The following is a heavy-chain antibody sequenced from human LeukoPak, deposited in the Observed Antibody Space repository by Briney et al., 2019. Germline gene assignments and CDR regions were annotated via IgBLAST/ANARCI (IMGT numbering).Heavy chain of an antibody. D-gene: IGHD1-14*01. V-gene: IGHV4-34*01. CDR3: AGSKYNWFDP. Sequence: ASETLSLTCAVYGGSFSGYYWSWIRQPPGKGLEWIGEINHSGSTNYNPSLKSRVTISVDTSKNQFSLKLSSVTAADTAVYYCAGSKYNWFDPWGQGTLVTVSS. CDR2: INHSGST. J-gene: IGHJ5*02. CDR1: GGSFSGYY.